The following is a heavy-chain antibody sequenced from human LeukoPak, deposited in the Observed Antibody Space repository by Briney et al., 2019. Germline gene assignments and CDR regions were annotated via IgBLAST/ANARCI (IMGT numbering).Heavy chain of an antibody. J-gene: IGHJ4*02. CDR3: ARTTSISGHFDY. CDR1: GGSISSYF. V-gene: IGHV4-59*01. CDR2: IYYSGST. Sequence: SETLSLTCTVSGGSISSYFWNWIRQPPGKGLEWIGYIYYSGSTNYNPSLKSRVTISVDTSKNQFSLRLSSVTAADTAVYYCARTTSISGHFDYWGQGTLVTVSS. D-gene: IGHD1-14*01.